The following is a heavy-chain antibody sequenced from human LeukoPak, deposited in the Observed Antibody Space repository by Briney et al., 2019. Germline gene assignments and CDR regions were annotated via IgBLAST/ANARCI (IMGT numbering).Heavy chain of an antibody. Sequence: GGSLRLSCAGSGFAFSNSAMTRVRQAPGQGLEWISYITDRGGAIYYADSVKGRFTISRDNAKNSLYLQMNSLRADDTAVYYCARVGSGAPLLPDYWGPGTLVTVSS. J-gene: IGHJ4*02. D-gene: IGHD3-3*01. CDR2: ITDRGGAI. V-gene: IGHV3-48*03. CDR1: GFAFSNSA. CDR3: ARVGSGAPLLPDY.